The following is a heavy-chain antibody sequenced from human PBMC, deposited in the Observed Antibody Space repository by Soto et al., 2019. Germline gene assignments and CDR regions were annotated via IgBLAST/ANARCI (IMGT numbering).Heavy chain of an antibody. CDR2: ISASDGST. CDR3: ARNADPDTWQQRRLLYCGMDV. V-gene: IGHV3-23*01. CDR1: GFTFSSND. J-gene: IGHJ6*02. D-gene: IGHD6-13*01. Sequence: GGSLRLSCAASGFTFSSNDMSWVRQAPGKGLEWVSAISASDGSTYYADSVKGRFTISRDNAKNSLYLQMNSLRNEDTAVYYCARNADPDTWQQRRLLYCGMDVWGQGTTVTVSS.